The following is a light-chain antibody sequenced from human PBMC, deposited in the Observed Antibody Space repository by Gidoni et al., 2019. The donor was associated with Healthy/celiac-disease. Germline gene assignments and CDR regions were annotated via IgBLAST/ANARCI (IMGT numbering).Light chain of an antibody. CDR2: DDS. CDR1: NIGSKS. CDR3: QVWDSSSDLHWV. Sequence: SYVLTQPPSVSVAPGQTARITCWGNNIGSKSVHWYQQKPGQAPVLVVYDDSARPSGIPERFSGSNSGNTATLTISRVEAGDEADYYCQVWDSSSDLHWVFGGGTKLTVL. J-gene: IGLJ3*02. V-gene: IGLV3-21*02.